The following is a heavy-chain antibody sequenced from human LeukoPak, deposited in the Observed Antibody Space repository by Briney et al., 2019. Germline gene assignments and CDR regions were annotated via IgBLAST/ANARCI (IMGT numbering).Heavy chain of an antibody. Sequence: GGSLRLSCAASGFTFSSYAMHWVRQAPGKGLEWVAVISYDGSNKYYADSVKGRFTISRDNSKNTLYLQMNSLRAEDTAVYYCASHSSSWYGQFDYWGQGTLVTVSS. V-gene: IGHV3-30*04. D-gene: IGHD6-13*01. CDR2: ISYDGSNK. CDR1: GFTFSSYA. CDR3: ASHSSSWYGQFDY. J-gene: IGHJ4*02.